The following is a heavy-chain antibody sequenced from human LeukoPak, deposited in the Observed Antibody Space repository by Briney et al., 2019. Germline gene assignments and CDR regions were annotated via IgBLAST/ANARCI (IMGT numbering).Heavy chain of an antibody. CDR2: INHSGSA. J-gene: IGHJ4*02. Sequence: PSETLSLTCAVYGGSFSGYYWSWIRQPPGKGLEWIGEINHSGSANYNPSLKSRVTMSVDTSKSQFSLKLSSVTAADTAVYYCARGRASSPDDILTGYYYWGQGTLVTVSS. CDR3: ARGRASSPDDILTGYYY. V-gene: IGHV4-34*01. CDR1: GGSFSGYY. D-gene: IGHD3-9*01.